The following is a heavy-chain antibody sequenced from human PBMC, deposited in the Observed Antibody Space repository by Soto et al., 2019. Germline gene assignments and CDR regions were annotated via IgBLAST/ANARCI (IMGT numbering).Heavy chain of an antibody. CDR2: IDPSDSYV. V-gene: IGHV5-10-1*01. D-gene: IGHD2-2*01. CDR1: GYSFTAYW. CDR3: TRRASSSFYHFDF. J-gene: IGHJ4*02. Sequence: PGGSLKISCQGSGYSFTAYWITWVRQMPGKGLEWMATIDPSDSYVDYSPSFRGHVTFSVDRSITTVYLQWNGLKASDSAMYFCTRRASSSFYHFDFWGQGALVTVSS.